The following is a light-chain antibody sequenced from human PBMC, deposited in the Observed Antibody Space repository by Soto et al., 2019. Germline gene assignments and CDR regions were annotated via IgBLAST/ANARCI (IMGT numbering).Light chain of an antibody. CDR1: QSVSTD. CDR2: DAS. CDR3: QQYSRWPPEIT. V-gene: IGKV3-11*01. J-gene: IGKJ4*01. Sequence: ALAQSPVALSLSPGERATLSCRASQSVSTDLAWYQQKPGQAPRLLIYDASNRATGIPVRFAGSGSGTDFALTISSLEPEDFVLYYCQQYSRWPPEITFGGGTRVDVK.